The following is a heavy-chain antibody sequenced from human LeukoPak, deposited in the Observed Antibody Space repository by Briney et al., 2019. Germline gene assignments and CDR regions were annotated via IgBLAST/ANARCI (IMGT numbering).Heavy chain of an antibody. D-gene: IGHD3-9*01. V-gene: IGHV3-30*03. CDR2: ISYDGSNK. Sequence: PGGSLRLSCAASGFTFSSYGMHWVRQAPGKGLEWVAVISYDGSNKYYADSVKGRFTISRDNSKNTLYLQMNSLRAEDTAVYYCARYYDILTVFDYWGQGTLVTVSS. CDR1: GFTFSSYG. J-gene: IGHJ4*02. CDR3: ARYYDILTVFDY.